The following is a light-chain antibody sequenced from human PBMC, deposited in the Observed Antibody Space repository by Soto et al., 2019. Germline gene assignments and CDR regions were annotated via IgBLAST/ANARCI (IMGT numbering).Light chain of an antibody. V-gene: IGLV2-8*01. J-gene: IGLJ1*01. Sequence: QSVLTQPPSASGSPGQSVTISCTGTSSDVGGYNYVSWYQQHPGKAPQPMIYEVTKRPSGVPDRFSGSKSGNTASLTVSGLQAEDEADYYCISYAGSNNFVFGTGTKVTVL. CDR3: ISYAGSNNFV. CDR2: EVT. CDR1: SSDVGGYNY.